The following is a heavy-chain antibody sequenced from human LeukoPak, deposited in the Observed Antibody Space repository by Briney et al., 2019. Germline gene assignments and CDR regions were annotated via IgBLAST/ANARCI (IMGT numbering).Heavy chain of an antibody. CDR3: AREINRLWELSWDY. J-gene: IGHJ4*02. CDR1: GYTFTGYY. Sequence: ASVKVFCKASGYTFTGYYMHWVRQAPGQGLEWMGRINPNSGGTNYAQKFQGRVTMTRDTSISTAYMELSRLRSDDTAVYYCAREINRLWELSWDYWGQGTLVTVSS. D-gene: IGHD3-16*02. V-gene: IGHV1-2*06. CDR2: INPNSGGT.